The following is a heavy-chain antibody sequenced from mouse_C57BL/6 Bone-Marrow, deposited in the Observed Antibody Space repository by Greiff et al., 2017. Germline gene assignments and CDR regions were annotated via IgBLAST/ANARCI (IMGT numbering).Heavy chain of an antibody. CDR2: ISSGGSST. V-gene: IGHV5-6*01. J-gene: IGHJ4*01. CDR1: GFTFSSYG. Sequence: EVQRVESGGDLVKPGGSLKLSCAASGFTFSSYGMSWVRQTPDKRLEWVATISSGGSSTYYSASVNGRFTISRDNAKNTLYLQMSRLKSEDTAMYYCARQGEAYYGSPPYYAMDYWGQGTSVTVSS. D-gene: IGHD1-1*01. CDR3: ARQGEAYYGSPPYYAMDY.